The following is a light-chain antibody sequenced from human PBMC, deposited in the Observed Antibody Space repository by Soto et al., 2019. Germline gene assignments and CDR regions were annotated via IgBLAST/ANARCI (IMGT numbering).Light chain of an antibody. CDR1: QNIDMY. CDR3: QHTFNSPLWT. J-gene: IGKJ1*01. V-gene: IGKV1-39*01. Sequence: DIHMTQSPSSLSASVGDTVTITCRASQNIDMYLNWYQQKPGKAPRVLISGASNLQSGVPSRFSGSGSGTDFTLTISSLQSEDFASYFCQHTFNSPLWTFGQGTKVDIK. CDR2: GAS.